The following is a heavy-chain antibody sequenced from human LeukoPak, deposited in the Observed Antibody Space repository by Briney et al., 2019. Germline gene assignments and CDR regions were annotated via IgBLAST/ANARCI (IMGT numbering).Heavy chain of an antibody. D-gene: IGHD3-16*02. V-gene: IGHV3-48*01. CDR3: ARDRPHDYVWGSYRPDAFDI. J-gene: IGHJ3*02. CDR1: GFTFSSYS. Sequence: GGSLRLSCAASGFTFSSYSMNWVRQAPGKGLEWVSSISSSSSTIYYADSVKGRFTISRDNAKNSLYLQMNSLRAEDTAVYYCARDRPHDYVWGSYRPDAFDIWGQGTMVTVSS. CDR2: ISSSSSTI.